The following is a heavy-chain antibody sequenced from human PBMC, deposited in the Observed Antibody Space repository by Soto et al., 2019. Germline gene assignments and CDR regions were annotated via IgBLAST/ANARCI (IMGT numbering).Heavy chain of an antibody. CDR1: GFTVTSSA. Sequence: ASVKVSCKASGFTVTSSAVQCVRQARGQLLEWIGWIVVGSGNTNYAQKFQERVTITRDMSTSTAYMELSSLRSEDTAVYYCAAVGHYDYVWGSYRLPYYYYGMDVWGQGTTVTVSS. J-gene: IGHJ6*02. D-gene: IGHD3-16*02. CDR2: IVVGSGNT. CDR3: AAVGHYDYVWGSYRLPYYYYGMDV. V-gene: IGHV1-58*01.